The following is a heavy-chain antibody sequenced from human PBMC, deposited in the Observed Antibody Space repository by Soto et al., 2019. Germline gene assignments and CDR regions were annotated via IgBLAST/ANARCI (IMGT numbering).Heavy chain of an antibody. V-gene: IGHV3-23*01. J-gene: IGHJ6*02. D-gene: IGHD2-21*02. Sequence: PGGSLRLSCAASGFTFSSYAMSWVRQAPGKGLEWVSAISGSGGSTYYADSVKGRFTISRDNSKNTLYLQMNSLRAEDTAVYYCAKANRSDPKHIVVVTAIRPVYYYYGMDVWGQGTTVTVSS. CDR3: AKANRSDPKHIVVVTAIRPVYYYYGMDV. CDR1: GFTFSSYA. CDR2: ISGSGGST.